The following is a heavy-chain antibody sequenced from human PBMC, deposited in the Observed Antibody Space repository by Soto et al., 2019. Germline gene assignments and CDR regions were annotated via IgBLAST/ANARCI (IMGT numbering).Heavy chain of an antibody. Sequence: QVQLVQSGAEVKKPGSSVKVSCKASGGTFSSYSINWVRQAPGQGLEWMGAIIPIFGTANYAQKFQGRVTITADESTRTAYMELSSLRSEYTAVYYCARDGGRHSGGIDYWGQGTLVTVSS. D-gene: IGHD1-26*01. J-gene: IGHJ4*02. V-gene: IGHV1-69*01. CDR1: GGTFSSYS. CDR3: ARDGGRHSGGIDY. CDR2: IIPIFGTA.